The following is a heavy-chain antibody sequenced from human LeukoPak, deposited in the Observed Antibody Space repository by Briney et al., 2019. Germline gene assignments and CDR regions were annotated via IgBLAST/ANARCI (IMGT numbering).Heavy chain of an antibody. Sequence: PGRSLRLSCTASGFTFGDYAMSWFRQAPGKGLEWVGRIKSKTDGGTTDYAAPVKGRFTISRDDSKNTLYLQMNSLKTEDTAVYYCTTDPGGYFLGYWGQGTLVTVSS. V-gene: IGHV3-15*01. CDR2: IKSKTDGGTT. J-gene: IGHJ4*02. CDR3: TTDPGGYFLGY. CDR1: GFTFGDYA. D-gene: IGHD3-22*01.